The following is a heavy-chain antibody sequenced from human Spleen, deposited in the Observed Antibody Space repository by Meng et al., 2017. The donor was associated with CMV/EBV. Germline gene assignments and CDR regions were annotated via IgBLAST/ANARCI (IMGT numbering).Heavy chain of an antibody. V-gene: IGHV3-9*01. CDR1: GVTFDDFA. CDR3: VKGGGEKVTFDAMDV. Sequence: GGSLRLSCAASGVTFDDFAMHWVRQSPGEGLEWVSGTSGNSGFIGYADSVKGRFTISRDNARKSLSLEINPLRVEDTALYYCVKGGGEKVTFDAMDVWGKGTTVTVSS. J-gene: IGHJ6*01. CDR2: TSGNSGFI. D-gene: IGHD2-21*02.